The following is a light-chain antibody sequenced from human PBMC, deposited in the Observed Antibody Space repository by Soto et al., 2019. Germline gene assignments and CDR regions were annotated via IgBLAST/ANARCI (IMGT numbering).Light chain of an antibody. CDR2: LGS. Sequence: DIVMTQSPLSLPVTPGEPAPISCRSSQSLLHSNGYNYLNWYLQKPGQSPQLLIYLGSNRASGVPDRFSGSGSGTDFTLKISRVEAEDVGIYYCMHALQTPLTFGGGTKVEIK. V-gene: IGKV2-28*01. CDR3: MHALQTPLT. J-gene: IGKJ4*01. CDR1: QSLLHSNGYNY.